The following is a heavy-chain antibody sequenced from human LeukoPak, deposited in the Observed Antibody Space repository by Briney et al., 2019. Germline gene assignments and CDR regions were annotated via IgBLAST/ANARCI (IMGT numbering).Heavy chain of an antibody. CDR3: ASSLNRPGYDFWSGYYKGY. V-gene: IGHV1-46*01. CDR1: GYTFTSYY. Sequence: GASVKVSXKASGYTFTSYYMHWVRQAPGRGLEWMGIINPSGGSTSYAQKFQGRVTMTRDTSTSTVYMELSSLRSEDTAVYYCASSLNRPGYDFWSGYYKGYWGQGTLVTVSS. CDR2: INPSGGST. J-gene: IGHJ4*02. D-gene: IGHD3-3*01.